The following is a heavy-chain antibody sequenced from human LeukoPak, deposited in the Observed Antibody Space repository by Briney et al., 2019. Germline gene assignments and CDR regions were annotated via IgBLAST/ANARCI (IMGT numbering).Heavy chain of an antibody. CDR2: TYYRSKWNT. Sequence: SQTLSLTCAISGDSLSNNNVAWNWIRQSPSRGLEWLGRTYYRSKWNTDYVVSVKSRITINSDTSKNQFSLQLNSVTPEDTAVYYCARGCYSSFDYWDQGTLVTVSS. CDR3: ARGCYSSFDY. D-gene: IGHD5-18*01. CDR1: GDSLSNNNVA. V-gene: IGHV6-1*01. J-gene: IGHJ4*02.